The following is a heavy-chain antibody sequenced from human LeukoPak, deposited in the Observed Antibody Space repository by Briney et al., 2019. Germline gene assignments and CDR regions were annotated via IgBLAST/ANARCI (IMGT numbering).Heavy chain of an antibody. Sequence: PSETLSLTCTVSGGSISSYYWSWIRQSPGKGLEWIGYIYYSGTTKYNPSLKSRVTISADTSKNQFSLKLSSVTAADTAVYYCARDGGYSSGWSADFDYWGQGTLVTVSS. CDR1: GGSISSYY. D-gene: IGHD6-19*01. J-gene: IGHJ4*02. CDR2: IYYSGTT. V-gene: IGHV4-59*01. CDR3: ARDGGYSSGWSADFDY.